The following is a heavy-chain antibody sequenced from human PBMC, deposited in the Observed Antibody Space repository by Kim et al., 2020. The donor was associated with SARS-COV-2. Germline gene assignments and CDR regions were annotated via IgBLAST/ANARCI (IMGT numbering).Heavy chain of an antibody. V-gene: IGHV1-46*01. J-gene: IGHJ3*02. Sequence: YAQKFQGRVTMTRDTSTSTVYMELSSLRSEDTAVYYCARGYSSGWLDAFDIWGQGTMVTVSS. CDR3: ARGYSSGWLDAFDI. D-gene: IGHD6-19*01.